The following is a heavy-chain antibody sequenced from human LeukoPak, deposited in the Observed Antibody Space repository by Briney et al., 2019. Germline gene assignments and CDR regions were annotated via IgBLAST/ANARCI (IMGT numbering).Heavy chain of an antibody. CDR2: IKQDGSEK. CDR1: GFPFSSYW. D-gene: IGHD2-2*01. J-gene: IGHJ6*03. V-gene: IGHV3-7*04. CDR3: ARGGNQLLDYYYYMDV. Sequence: GGSLRLSCAASGFPFSSYWMSWVRQAPGKGLEWVANIKQDGSEKYYVDSVKGRFTISRDNAKNSLYLQMNSLRAEDTAVYYCARGGNQLLDYYYYMDVWGKGTTVTVSS.